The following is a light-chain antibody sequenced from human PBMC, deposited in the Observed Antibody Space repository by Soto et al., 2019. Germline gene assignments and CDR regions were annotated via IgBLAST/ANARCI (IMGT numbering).Light chain of an antibody. CDR1: SGHSSNI. CDR3: ETCDSNTRV. V-gene: IGLV4-60*03. J-gene: IGLJ3*02. CDR2: LEGSGSY. Sequence: QSVLTQSSSASASLGSSVKLTCTLSSGHSSNIIAWHHQQPGKAPRYLMKLEGSGSYNKGSGVPDRFSGSSSGADRYLTISNLRSEDEADYYCETCDSNTRVFGGGTKVTVL.